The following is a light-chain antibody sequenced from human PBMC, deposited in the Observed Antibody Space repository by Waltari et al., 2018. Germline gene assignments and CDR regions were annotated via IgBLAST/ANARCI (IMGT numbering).Light chain of an antibody. Sequence: SYVLTQPPSVSVAPGKTARVTCGGNNIGSKGVHWYQKKPGQAPVLVIYYNSDRPSGIPERFSGSNSGSTATLTISRVEAGDEADYYCQVWESSSDHRRGVFGGGTKLTVL. CDR3: QVWESSSDHRRGV. CDR1: NIGSKG. J-gene: IGLJ2*01. V-gene: IGLV3-21*01. CDR2: YNS.